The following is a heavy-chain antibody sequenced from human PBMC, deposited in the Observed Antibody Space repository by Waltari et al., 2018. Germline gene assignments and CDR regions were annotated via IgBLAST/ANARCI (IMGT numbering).Heavy chain of an antibody. CDR2: IYHSGST. V-gene: IGHV4-4*02. CDR1: GGSISSSNW. Sequence: QVQLQESGPGLVKPSGTLSLTCAVSGGSISSSNWWSWVRQPPGKGLEWIGEIYHSGSTNYNPSLKSRVTISVDKSKNQFSLKLSSVTAADTAVYYCARDPDYYGSGSYWRRNWFDPWGQGTLVTVSS. J-gene: IGHJ5*02. D-gene: IGHD3-10*01. CDR3: ARDPDYYGSGSYWRRNWFDP.